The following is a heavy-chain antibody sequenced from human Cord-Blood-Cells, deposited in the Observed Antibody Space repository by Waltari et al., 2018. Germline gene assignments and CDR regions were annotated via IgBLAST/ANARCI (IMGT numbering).Heavy chain of an antibody. CDR3: ASKDGYNDY. CDR1: GGSISSSSYY. CDR2: IYYSGTP. V-gene: IGHV4-39*01. Sequence: QLQLQESGPGLVKPSETLSLTCTVSGGSISSSSYYWGGICQPPGKGLEWIGSIYYSGTPYYNPSLKSRVTISVDTSKNQFSLKLSSVTAADTAVYYCASKDGYNDYWGQGTLVTVSS. D-gene: IGHD5-12*01. J-gene: IGHJ4*02.